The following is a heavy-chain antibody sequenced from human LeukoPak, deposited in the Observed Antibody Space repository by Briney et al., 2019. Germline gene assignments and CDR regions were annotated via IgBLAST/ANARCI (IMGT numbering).Heavy chain of an antibody. J-gene: IGHJ5*02. CDR1: GGSISSSSYY. D-gene: IGHD2-2*02. CDR2: IYYSGST. Sequence: SETLSLTCTVSGGSISSSSYYWGWIRQPPGKGLEWIGSIYYSGSTYYNPSLKSRVTISVDTSKNQFSLKLSSVTAADTAVYYCARREVPAAISWFDPWGQGTLVTVSS. V-gene: IGHV4-39*07. CDR3: ARREVPAAISWFDP.